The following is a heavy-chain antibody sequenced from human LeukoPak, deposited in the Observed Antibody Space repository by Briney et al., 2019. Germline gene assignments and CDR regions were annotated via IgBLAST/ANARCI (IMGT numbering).Heavy chain of an antibody. J-gene: IGHJ4*02. Sequence: MSSETLSLTRAVYGVSFSGYYWSWIRQPPGKGLEWIGEIYHSGSTNYNPSLKSRVAISVDTSKNQFSLKLSSVTAADTAVYYCARRSHHSSSSGISYWGQGTLVTVSS. CDR1: GVSFSGYY. CDR2: IYHSGST. V-gene: IGHV4-34*01. D-gene: IGHD6-6*01. CDR3: ARRSHHSSSSGISY.